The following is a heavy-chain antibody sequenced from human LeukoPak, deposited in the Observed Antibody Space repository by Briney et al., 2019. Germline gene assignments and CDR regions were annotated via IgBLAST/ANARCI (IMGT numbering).Heavy chain of an antibody. CDR1: GGSISSSSYY. CDR2: IYYSGST. D-gene: IGHD6-13*01. J-gene: IGHJ4*02. V-gene: IGHV4-61*01. CDR3: ARATQQLVPIFDY. Sequence: SETLSLTCTVSGGSISSSSYYWSWIRQPPGKGLEWIGYIYYSGSTNYNPSLKSRVTISVDTSKNQFSLKLSSVTAADTAVYYCARATQQLVPIFDYWGQGTLVTVSS.